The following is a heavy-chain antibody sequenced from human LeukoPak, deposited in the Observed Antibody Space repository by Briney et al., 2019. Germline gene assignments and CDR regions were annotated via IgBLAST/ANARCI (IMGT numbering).Heavy chain of an antibody. CDR1: GFTFSSYG. CDR2: ISYDGSNK. J-gene: IGHJ4*02. Sequence: GGSLRLSCAASGFTFSSYGMHWVRQAPGKGLEWVAVISYDGSNKYYADSVKGRFTISRDNSKNTLYLQMNSLRAEDTAVYYCARALDNYYDSSGSGFWGQGTLVTVSS. D-gene: IGHD3-22*01. V-gene: IGHV3-30*03. CDR3: ARALDNYYDSSGSGF.